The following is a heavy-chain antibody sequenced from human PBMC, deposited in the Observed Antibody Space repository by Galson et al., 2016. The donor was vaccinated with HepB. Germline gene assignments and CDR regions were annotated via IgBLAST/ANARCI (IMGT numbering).Heavy chain of an antibody. J-gene: IGHJ4*02. CDR3: APGNSVVRDY. Sequence: SLRLSCAASGFPFSNNAMHWVRQAPGKGLEWVAVISYDGSNRYYADSVKGRFTISRDNSKNTLYLQMNSLRAEDTAVYYCAPGNSVVRDYWGQGTLVTVFS. D-gene: IGHD4-23*01. CDR1: GFPFSNNA. CDR2: ISYDGSNR. V-gene: IGHV3-30*14.